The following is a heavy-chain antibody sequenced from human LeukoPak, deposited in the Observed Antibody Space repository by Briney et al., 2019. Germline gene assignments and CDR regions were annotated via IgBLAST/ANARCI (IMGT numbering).Heavy chain of an antibody. D-gene: IGHD5-18*01. Sequence: ASVKVSCKASGYTLTSYGISWVRQAPGQGLEWMGWISAYNGNTNYAQKLQGRVTITTDTSTSTAYMELRSLRSADTAVYYCARVDTAMVQYYYYGMDVWGQGPTVTVSS. V-gene: IGHV1-18*01. J-gene: IGHJ6*02. CDR1: GYTLTSYG. CDR3: ARVDTAMVQYYYYGMDV. CDR2: ISAYNGNT.